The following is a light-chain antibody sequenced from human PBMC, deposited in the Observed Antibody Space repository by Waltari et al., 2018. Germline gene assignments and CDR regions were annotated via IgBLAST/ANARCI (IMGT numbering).Light chain of an antibody. CDR2: DAS. V-gene: IGKV1-13*02. J-gene: IGKJ5*01. CDR1: QGINSA. Sequence: AIQLTQSPSSLSASVGDRVTIPCRARQGINSALAWYQQKPGKAPKLLIYDASSLESGVPSRFSGSGYGTDFTLTISSLQPEDFATYYCQQFKSFLITFGQGTRLEIK. CDR3: QQFKSFLIT.